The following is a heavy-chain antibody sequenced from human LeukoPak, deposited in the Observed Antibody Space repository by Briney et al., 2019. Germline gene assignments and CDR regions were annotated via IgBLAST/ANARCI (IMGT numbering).Heavy chain of an antibody. D-gene: IGHD6-13*01. V-gene: IGHV1-69*04. J-gene: IGHJ4*02. CDR3: AKSIAPRYFDY. CDR2: IIPILGIA. CDR1: GGTFSSYA. Sequence: ASVKVSCKASGGTFSSYAISWVRQAPGQGLEWMGRIIPILGIANYAQKFQGRVTITADKSTSTAYMELSSLRSEDTAVYYCAKSIAPRYFDYWGQGTLVTVSS.